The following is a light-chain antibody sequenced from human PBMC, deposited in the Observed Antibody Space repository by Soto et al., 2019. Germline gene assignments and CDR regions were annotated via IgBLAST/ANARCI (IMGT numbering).Light chain of an antibody. CDR3: QQYNNWPRT. V-gene: IGKV3-15*01. CDR2: GAT. Sequence: EIVLTQSPGTLSFSPGERATLSCRASQSINRHLAWYRQKPGQAPRLLIHGATTRATGIPARFSGSGSGTEFTLTISSLQSEDFAVYYCQQYNNWPRTFGQGTKVDIK. CDR1: QSINRH. J-gene: IGKJ1*01.